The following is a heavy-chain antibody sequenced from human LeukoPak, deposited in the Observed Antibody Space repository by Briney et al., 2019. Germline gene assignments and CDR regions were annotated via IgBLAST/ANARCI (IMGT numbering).Heavy chain of an antibody. Sequence: PGGSLRLSCAASGFTFSSYGMHWVRQAPGKGLEGVAVIWYDGSNKYYADSVKGRFTNSRDNSKNTLYLQMNSLRAEDTAVYYCARSPARYCSSTSCYWDHLQGAFDIWGQGTMVTVSS. CDR2: IWYDGSNK. V-gene: IGHV3-33*01. D-gene: IGHD2-2*01. CDR3: ARSPARYCSSTSCYWDHLQGAFDI. J-gene: IGHJ3*02. CDR1: GFTFSSYG.